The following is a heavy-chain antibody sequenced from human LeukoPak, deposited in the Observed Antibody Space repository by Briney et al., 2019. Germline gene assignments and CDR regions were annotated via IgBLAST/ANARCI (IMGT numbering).Heavy chain of an antibody. CDR1: GGSFSGYY. J-gene: IGHJ5*02. CDR3: ARVTLVPAGVYGVGWFDT. D-gene: IGHD2-2*01. CDR2: INHSGNT. Sequence: SETLSLTCAVYGGSFSGYYWSWIRQPPGKGLEGIGEINHSGNTNYNPSLKSRVTISVDTSKNQFSLKRTSVTAADTAVYYCARVTLVPAGVYGVGWFDTWGQGTLVTVSS. V-gene: IGHV4-34*01.